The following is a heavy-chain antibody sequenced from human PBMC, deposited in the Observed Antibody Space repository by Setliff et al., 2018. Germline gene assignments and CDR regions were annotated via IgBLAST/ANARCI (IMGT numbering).Heavy chain of an antibody. CDR2: INTNTGNP. CDR1: GFTFTDYL. CDR3: ARDLGYCSRTSCHGDWFDP. V-gene: IGHV7-4-1*02. J-gene: IGHJ5*02. Sequence: ASVKVSCKAYGFTFTDYLMNWMRQAPEQGLEWMGWINTNTGNPSYAQGFTGRFVFSLDTSVSTAYLQISSLKAEDTAVYYCARDLGYCSRTSCHGDWFDPWGQGTLVTVSS. D-gene: IGHD2-2*01.